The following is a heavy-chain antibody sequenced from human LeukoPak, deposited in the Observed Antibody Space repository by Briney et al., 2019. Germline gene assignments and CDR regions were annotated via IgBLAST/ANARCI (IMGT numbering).Heavy chain of an antibody. CDR1: GITFSTYS. CDR3: ARDGGKAVAGTFDY. CDR2: ISYDGGSK. Sequence: GRSLRLSCEASGITFSTYSMQWVRQAPGRGLEWVALISYDGGSKFYTDSVKGRFTISRDNSKNTVYLQMNSLRAEDTAVYYCARDGGKAVAGTFDYWGQGTLVTVSS. D-gene: IGHD6-19*01. J-gene: IGHJ4*02. V-gene: IGHV3-30*04.